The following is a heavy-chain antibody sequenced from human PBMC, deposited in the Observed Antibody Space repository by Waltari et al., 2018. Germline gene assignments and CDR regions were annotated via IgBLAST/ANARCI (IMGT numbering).Heavy chain of an antibody. CDR1: AGSFPNFG. CDR3: AAGTPLRFFVH. CDR2: IIPTFQKV. Sequence: QVQLVQSGAEVKTPGSSVKGSCKAAAGSFPNFGLYWVRQAPGQGPEWMGGIIPTFQKVAYAHEFQGRVSITADDYTGTAYMELTSLRFEDTAVYYCAAGTPLRFFVHWGQGTRVTVSS. V-gene: IGHV1-69*01. J-gene: IGHJ4*02.